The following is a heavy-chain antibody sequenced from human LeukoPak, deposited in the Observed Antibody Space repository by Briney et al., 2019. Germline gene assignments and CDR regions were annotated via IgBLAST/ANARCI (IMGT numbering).Heavy chain of an antibody. CDR3: ARGVVVVVAATSFDY. D-gene: IGHD2-15*01. CDR1: GYTFTGYY. J-gene: IGHJ4*02. CDR2: INPNSGGT. Sequence: ASVKVSCKASGYTFTGYYMHWVRQAPGQGLEWMGRINPNSGGTNYAQKFQGRVTMTRDTSISTAYMELSRLRSDDTAAYYCARGVVVVVAATSFDYWGQGTLVTVSS. V-gene: IGHV1-2*06.